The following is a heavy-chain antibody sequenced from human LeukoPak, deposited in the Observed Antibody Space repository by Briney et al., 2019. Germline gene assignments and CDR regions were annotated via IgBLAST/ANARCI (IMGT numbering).Heavy chain of an antibody. J-gene: IGHJ5*02. CDR2: IRYDGSHK. CDR3: AKGVYYNWFDP. CDR1: GFTFSGHG. V-gene: IGHV3-30*02. Sequence: GGSLRLSCTASGFTFSGHGMHWVRQAPGKGLEWVAFIRYDGSHKYYADSVKGRFTVSRDNSKNTLYLQMNSLRAEDTAVYYCAKGVYYNWFDPWGQGTLVTVSS. D-gene: IGHD2-21*01.